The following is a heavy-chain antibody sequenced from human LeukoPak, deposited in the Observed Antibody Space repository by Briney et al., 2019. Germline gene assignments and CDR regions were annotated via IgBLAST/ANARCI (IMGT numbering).Heavy chain of an antibody. J-gene: IGHJ4*02. CDR2: IYYSGST. V-gene: IGHV4-39*01. CDR1: GGSISSGSYY. Sequence: SETLSLTCTVSGGSISSGSYYWGWIRQPPGKGLEWIGSIYYSGSTYYNPSLKSRVTISVDTSKNQFSLKLSSVTAADTAVYYCASGDTAMVHIFDYWGQGTLVTVSS. CDR3: ASGDTAMVHIFDY. D-gene: IGHD5-18*01.